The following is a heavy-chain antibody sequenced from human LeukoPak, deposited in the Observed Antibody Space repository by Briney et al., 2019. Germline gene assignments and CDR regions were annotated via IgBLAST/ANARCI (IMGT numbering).Heavy chain of an antibody. D-gene: IGHD3-16*01. CDR1: GFTFSSYR. V-gene: IGHV3-7*01. CDR3: ARSRGPPTYFDY. Sequence: GGSLRLSCAASGFTFSSYRMSWVRQAPGKGLEWVANIKQDGSEKYYVDSVKGRFTISRDNAKNSLYLQMNSLRAEDTAVYYCARSRGPPTYFDYWGQGTLVTVSS. CDR2: IKQDGSEK. J-gene: IGHJ4*02.